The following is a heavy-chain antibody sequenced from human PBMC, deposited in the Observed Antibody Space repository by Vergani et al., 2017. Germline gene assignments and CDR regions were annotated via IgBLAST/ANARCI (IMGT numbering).Heavy chain of an antibody. CDR3: ARCLLIAAAELDAFDI. CDR2: IIPIFGTA. V-gene: IGHV1-69*01. J-gene: IGHJ3*02. D-gene: IGHD6-13*01. CDR1: GGTFSSYA. Sequence: QVQLVQSGAEVKKPGSSVKVSCKASGGTFSSYAISWVRQAPGQGLEWMRGIIPIFGTANYAQKFQGRVTITADESTSTAYMELSSLRSEDTAVYYCARCLLIAAAELDAFDIWGQGTMVTVSS.